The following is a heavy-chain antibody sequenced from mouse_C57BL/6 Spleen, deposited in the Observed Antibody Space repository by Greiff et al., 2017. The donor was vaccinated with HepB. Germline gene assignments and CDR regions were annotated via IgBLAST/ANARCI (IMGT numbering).Heavy chain of an antibody. Sequence: QVHVKQSGAELVRPGTSVKVSCKASGYAFTNYLIEWVKQRPGQGLEWIGVINPGSGGTNYNEKFKGKATLTADKSSSTAYMQLSSLTSEDSAVYFCARSDDGYYVGYFDYWGQGTTLTVSS. D-gene: IGHD2-3*01. CDR1: GYAFTNYL. J-gene: IGHJ2*01. CDR2: INPGSGGT. CDR3: ARSDDGYYVGYFDY. V-gene: IGHV1-54*01.